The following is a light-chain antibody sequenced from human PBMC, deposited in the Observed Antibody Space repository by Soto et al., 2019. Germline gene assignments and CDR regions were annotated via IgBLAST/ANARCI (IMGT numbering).Light chain of an antibody. V-gene: IGKV3-20*01. J-gene: IGKJ1*01. CDR1: QSVRSNF. Sequence: ETVVTQSPATLSVSPGERATLSCRASQSVRSNFLAWYQQKPGQAPRLLIYGASNRATGIPDRFSGSGSGTDFTLTITRLEPEDFAMYYCQRYDSLRTFGQGTKVDIK. CDR2: GAS. CDR3: QRYDSLRT.